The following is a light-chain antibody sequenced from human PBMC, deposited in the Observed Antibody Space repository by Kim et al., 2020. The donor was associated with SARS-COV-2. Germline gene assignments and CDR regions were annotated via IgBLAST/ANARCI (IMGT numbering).Light chain of an antibody. CDR3: QQCDNWPLT. J-gene: IGKJ4*01. Sequence: EVVLTQSPATLSLSPGERATLSCRASQSVGSSSAWYQQRPGQPPRLLIYDASNRATGVPARFSGSGSGTDFTLTISNLEPEDFAVYYCQQCDNWPLTFGGGTKVDIK. CDR1: QSVGSS. V-gene: IGKV3-11*01. CDR2: DAS.